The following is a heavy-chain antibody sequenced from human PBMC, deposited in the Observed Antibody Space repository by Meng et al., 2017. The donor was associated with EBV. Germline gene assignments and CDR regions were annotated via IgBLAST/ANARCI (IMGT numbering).Heavy chain of an antibody. CDR2: INAGNGNT. D-gene: IGHD2-15*01. CDR3: ARRGGVADWFDP. J-gene: IGHJ5*02. CDR1: GYTFTSYA. V-gene: IGHV1-3*01. Sequence: QVQFVQAGAEVKKPWASVKVSCKASGYTFTSYAMHWVRQAPGQRLEWMGWINAGNGNTKYSQKFQGRVTITRDTSASTAYMELSSLRSEDTAVYYCARRGGVADWFDPWGQGTLVTVSS.